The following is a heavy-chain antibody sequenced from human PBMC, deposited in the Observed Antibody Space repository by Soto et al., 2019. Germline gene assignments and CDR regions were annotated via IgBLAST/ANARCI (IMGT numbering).Heavy chain of an antibody. V-gene: IGHV1-69*13. CDR3: ARVATNLYYLDY. Sequence: GASVKVSCKASGGTFSSYAISWVRQAPGQGLEWMGGIIPIFGTANYAQKFQGRVTITADESTSTAYMELSSLRSEDTAVYYCARVATNLYYLDYWGQGTLVTVSS. CDR1: GGTFSSYA. CDR2: IIPIFGTA. D-gene: IGHD1-26*01. J-gene: IGHJ4*02.